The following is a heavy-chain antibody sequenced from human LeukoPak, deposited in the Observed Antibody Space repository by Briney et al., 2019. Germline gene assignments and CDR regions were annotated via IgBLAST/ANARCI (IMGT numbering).Heavy chain of an antibody. J-gene: IGHJ3*02. V-gene: IGHV4-61*02. CDR3: ARDTRGYGAFDI. CDR1: GGSISSGSYY. D-gene: IGHD5-12*01. Sequence: SETLSLTCTVSGGSISSGSYYWSWIRQPAGKGLEWIGRIYTSGSTNSNPSLKSRVTISGDTSKNQFTLKLSSVTAADTAVYYCARDTRGYGAFDIWGQGTMVTVSS. CDR2: IYTSGST.